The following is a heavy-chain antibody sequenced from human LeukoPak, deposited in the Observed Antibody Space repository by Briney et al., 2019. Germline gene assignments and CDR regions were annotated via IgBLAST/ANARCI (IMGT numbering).Heavy chain of an antibody. CDR3: ARAADAFDI. J-gene: IGHJ3*02. Sequence: ASVKVSCKASGYTFTSYGISWVRQAPGQGLEWMGWINPNSGGTNYAQKFQGRVTMTRDTSISTAYMELSRLRSDDTAVYYCARAADAFDIWGQGTMVTVSS. CDR1: GYTFTSYG. CDR2: INPNSGGT. V-gene: IGHV1-2*02.